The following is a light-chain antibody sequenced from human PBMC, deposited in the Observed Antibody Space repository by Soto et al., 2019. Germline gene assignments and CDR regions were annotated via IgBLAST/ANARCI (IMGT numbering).Light chain of an antibody. V-gene: IGKV3-11*01. J-gene: IGKJ5*01. CDR2: DAS. CDR1: QSVSSY. CDR3: QQRSIRPLT. Sequence: EIVMTQSPATLSVSPGERATLSCRASQSVSSYLAWYQQKPGQAPRLLIYDASNRATGIPARFSGSGSGTDFTLTISSLEPEDFAVYYCQQRSIRPLTFGQGTRLEIK.